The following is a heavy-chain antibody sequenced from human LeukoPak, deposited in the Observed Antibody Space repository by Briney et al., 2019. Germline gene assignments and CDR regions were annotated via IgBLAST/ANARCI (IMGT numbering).Heavy chain of an antibody. CDR3: AREGGYSHAFDY. CDR2: ISCVGHT. Sequence: PSETLSLTCTVSGGSISSGSYYWGLIRQSPGKGLEWIGSISCVGHTYYNPSLKSRVTISVDTSKNQFSLKLSSVTAADTAVYYCAREGGYSHAFDYWGQGTLVTVSS. V-gene: IGHV4-39*02. CDR1: GGSISSGSYY. J-gene: IGHJ4*02. D-gene: IGHD3-22*01.